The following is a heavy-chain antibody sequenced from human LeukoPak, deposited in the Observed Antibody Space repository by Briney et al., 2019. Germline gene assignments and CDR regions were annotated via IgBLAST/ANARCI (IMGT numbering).Heavy chain of an antibody. J-gene: IGHJ4*02. V-gene: IGHV3-48*01. Sequence: GGSLRLSCAASGFSFTSYIMNWDRQAPGRGLEWISYIGPGGDIYYADSVTGGFAVSRDTAKNSLYLQMNGLRVEDTAVYYCARRFDSWGQGTLVTVSS. CDR2: IGPGGDI. CDR1: GFSFTSYI. CDR3: ARRFDS.